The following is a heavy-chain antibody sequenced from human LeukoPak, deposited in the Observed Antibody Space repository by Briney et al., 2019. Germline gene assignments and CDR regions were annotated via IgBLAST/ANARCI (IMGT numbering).Heavy chain of an antibody. D-gene: IGHD3-22*01. V-gene: IGHV3-23*01. J-gene: IGHJ4*02. CDR2: ISGSGGST. CDR1: GFTFSSYA. CDR3: AKDHYDSWDY. Sequence: GGSLRLSCATSGFTFSSYAMSWVRQAPGKGLEWVSAISGSGGSTYYADSVRGRFTISRDNSKNTLYLQMNSLRAEDTAVYYCAKDHYDSWDYWGQGTLVTVSS.